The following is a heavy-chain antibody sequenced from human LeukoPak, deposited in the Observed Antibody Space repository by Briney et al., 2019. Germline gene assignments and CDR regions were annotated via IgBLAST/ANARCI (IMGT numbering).Heavy chain of an antibody. V-gene: IGHV3-30*18. Sequence: GESLRLSCAASGFTFSSYGMHWVRQAPGKGLEWVAVISYDGSNKYYADSVKGRFTISRDNSKNTLYLQMNSLRAEDTAVYYCAKFGLPFDYWGQGTLVTVSS. J-gene: IGHJ4*02. CDR1: GFTFSSYG. CDR3: AKFGLPFDY. D-gene: IGHD3-16*01. CDR2: ISYDGSNK.